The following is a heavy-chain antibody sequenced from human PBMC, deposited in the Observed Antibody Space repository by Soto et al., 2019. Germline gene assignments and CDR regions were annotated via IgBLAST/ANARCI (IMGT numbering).Heavy chain of an antibody. Sequence: GGSLRLSCAASGFTFINYAMSWVRQAPGKGLEWVSAISGSGGSTYYADSVKGRFTISRDNSKNTLFLQVNSLRAEDTAVYYCAREENYADYVYWGQGSLVTVSS. CDR2: ISGSGGST. J-gene: IGHJ4*02. D-gene: IGHD4-17*01. V-gene: IGHV3-23*01. CDR1: GFTFINYA. CDR3: AREENYADYVY.